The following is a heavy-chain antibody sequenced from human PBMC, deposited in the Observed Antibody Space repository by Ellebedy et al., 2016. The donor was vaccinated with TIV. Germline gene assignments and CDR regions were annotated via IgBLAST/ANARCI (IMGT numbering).Heavy chain of an antibody. CDR1: GYSFIGYY. CDR2: INPNNGGT. Sequence: ASVKVSXXASGYSFIGYYMHWVRQAPGQGLEWMGWINPNNGGTNSAQKFQGRVTMTRDASISTAHMELSRLRSDDTAVYYCVTRGYSGYDYFDYWGQGTLVTVSS. J-gene: IGHJ4*02. V-gene: IGHV1-2*02. D-gene: IGHD5-12*01. CDR3: VTRGYSGYDYFDY.